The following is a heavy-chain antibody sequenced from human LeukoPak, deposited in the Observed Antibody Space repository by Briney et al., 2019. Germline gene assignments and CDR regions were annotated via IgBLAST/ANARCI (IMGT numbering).Heavy chain of an antibody. Sequence: ASVRVSCKASGYTFTGYYMHWVRQAPGQGLEWMGWINPNSGGTNYAQKFQGRVTMTRDTSISTAYTELSRLRSDDTAVYYCARSGEETDAFDIWGQGTMVTVSS. CDR1: GYTFTGYY. CDR2: INPNSGGT. V-gene: IGHV1-2*02. CDR3: ARSGEETDAFDI. J-gene: IGHJ3*02. D-gene: IGHD2-21*01.